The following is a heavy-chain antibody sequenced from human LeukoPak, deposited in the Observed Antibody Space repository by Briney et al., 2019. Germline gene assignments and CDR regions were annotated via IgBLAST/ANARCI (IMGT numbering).Heavy chain of an antibody. D-gene: IGHD4-17*01. J-gene: IGHJ4*02. CDR3: ARDGGGPSTTVTPFDY. Sequence: PSGTLSLTCTVSGGSISSGYYWGWIRQPPGKGLEWIGSIFHTGNTYYNPSLQSRVTVLVDTSKNQLSLKLTSVTAADTAVYYCARDGGGPSTTVTPFDYWGQGTLVTVSS. V-gene: IGHV4-38-2*02. CDR1: GGSISSGYY. CDR2: IFHTGNT.